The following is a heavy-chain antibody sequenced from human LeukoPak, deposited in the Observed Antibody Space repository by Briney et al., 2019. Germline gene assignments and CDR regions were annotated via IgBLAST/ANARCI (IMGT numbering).Heavy chain of an antibody. CDR2: IKQDGSEK. J-gene: IGHJ4*02. CDR3: ARDTGDYGFDY. Sequence: PGGSLRLSCAASGFTFSDHYMDWVRQAPGKGLEWVANIKQDGSEKYYVDSVKGRFTISRDNAKNSLFLQMNSLRAEDTAVYYCARDTGDYGFDYWGQGTLVTVSS. D-gene: IGHD4-17*01. CDR1: GFTFSDHY. V-gene: IGHV3-7*03.